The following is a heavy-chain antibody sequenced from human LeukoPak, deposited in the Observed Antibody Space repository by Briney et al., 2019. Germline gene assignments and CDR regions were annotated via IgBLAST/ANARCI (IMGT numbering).Heavy chain of an antibody. D-gene: IGHD3-16*01. J-gene: IGHJ5*02. V-gene: IGHV3-11*01. CDR1: GFSFSDYY. CDR2: ISSSGSTI. CDR3: ARGLGSPVPTWFDP. Sequence: GGSLRLSCAASGFSFSDYYMSWIRQAPGKGLEWVSYISSSGSTIYYTDSVKGRFTISRDTAKNSLYLQLNSLRAEDTAVYYCARGLGSPVPTWFDPWGQGTLVTVSS.